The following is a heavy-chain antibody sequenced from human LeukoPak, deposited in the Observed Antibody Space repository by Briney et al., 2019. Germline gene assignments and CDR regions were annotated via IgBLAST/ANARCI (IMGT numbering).Heavy chain of an antibody. CDR3: ARAEVVITTLGAFDI. D-gene: IGHD3-22*01. CDR1: GFTFSSYG. CDR2: ISYDGSNK. Sequence: GGSLRLSCAASGFTFSSYGMHWVRQAPGEGLEWVAVISYDGSNKYYADSVKGRFTISRDNSKNTLYLQMNSLRAEDTAVYYCARAEVVITTLGAFDIWGQGTMVTVSS. V-gene: IGHV3-30*19. J-gene: IGHJ3*02.